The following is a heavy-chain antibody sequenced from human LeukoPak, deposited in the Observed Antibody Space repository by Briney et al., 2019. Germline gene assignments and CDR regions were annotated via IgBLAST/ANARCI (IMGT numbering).Heavy chain of an antibody. CDR1: GFTFSSYD. D-gene: IGHD4-17*01. CDR2: IGTAGDT. Sequence: GGSLRLSCAASGFTFSSYDMHWVRQATGKGLEWVSAIGTAGDTYYPGSVKGRFTISRENARNSLYLQMNSLRAGDTAVYYCARAGLRHYGMDVWGQGTTVTVSS. CDR3: ARAGLRHYGMDV. J-gene: IGHJ6*02. V-gene: IGHV3-13*04.